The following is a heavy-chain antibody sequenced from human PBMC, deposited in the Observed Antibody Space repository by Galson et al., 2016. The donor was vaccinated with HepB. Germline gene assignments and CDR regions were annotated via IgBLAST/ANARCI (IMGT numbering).Heavy chain of an antibody. CDR2: MNPNTGGT. V-gene: IGHV1-2*06. D-gene: IGHD2-15*01. CDR1: GYTFPGYN. CDR3: AREVVAAHKWCDP. Sequence: SVKVSCKASGYTFPGYNIHWVRQAPGQGLEWMGLMNPNTGGTDYAQKFQDRVTMTRDTSINTAFLEVKRLTPNESAVYYCAREVVAAHKWCDPWGQGTLVTVSS. J-gene: IGHJ5*02.